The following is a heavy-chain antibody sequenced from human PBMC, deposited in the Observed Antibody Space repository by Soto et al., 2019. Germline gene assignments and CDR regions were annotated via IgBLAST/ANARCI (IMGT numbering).Heavy chain of an antibody. CDR1: GRSFSGYY. V-gene: IGHV4-34*01. CDR3: ARGKLSDYVWGSYRYHFDY. J-gene: IGHJ4*02. CDR2: INHSGST. D-gene: IGHD3-16*02. Sequence: SQTLSLTCAVYGRSFSGYYWSWIRQPPGKGLEWIGEINHSGSTNYNPSLKSRVTISVDTSKNQFSLKLSSVTAADTAVYYCARGKLSDYVWGSYRYHFDYWGQGTVVTVS.